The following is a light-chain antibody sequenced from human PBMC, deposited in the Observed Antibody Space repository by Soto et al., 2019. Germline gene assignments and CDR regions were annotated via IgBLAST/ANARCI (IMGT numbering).Light chain of an antibody. CDR1: SGSVSTNYY. CDR3: MLYMGSGTYV. J-gene: IGLJ1*01. V-gene: IGLV8-61*01. Sequence: QTVVTQEPSLSVSPGGTVTLTCGLRSGSVSTNYYPSWYQQTPGQAPRTLIYSTNTRSSGVPDRFSGSILGNKAALTITGAQADNDSDYYCMLYMGSGTYVFGIGTKLTVL. CDR2: STN.